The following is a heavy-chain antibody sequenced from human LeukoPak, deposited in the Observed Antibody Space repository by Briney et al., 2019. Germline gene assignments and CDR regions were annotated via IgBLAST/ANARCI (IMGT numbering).Heavy chain of an antibody. Sequence: ASVKVSCKASGYTFTSYGISWVRQAPGQGLEWMGWISAYNGNTNYAQKLQGRVTMTTDTSTSTAYMELRSLRSDDTAVYYCARDYYDSSGYHLYYFDYWGQGTLVTVSS. V-gene: IGHV1-18*01. CDR3: ARDYYDSSGYHLYYFDY. D-gene: IGHD3-22*01. CDR1: GYTFTSYG. CDR2: ISAYNGNT. J-gene: IGHJ4*02.